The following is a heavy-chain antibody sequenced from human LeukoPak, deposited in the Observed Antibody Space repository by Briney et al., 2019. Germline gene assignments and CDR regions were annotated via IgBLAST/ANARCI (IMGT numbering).Heavy chain of an antibody. CDR1: GFTSSSYS. CDR2: ISSSSTYI. J-gene: IGHJ4*02. D-gene: IGHD3-3*01. Sequence: GGSLRLSCAASGFTSSSYSMNWVRQAPGKGLEWVASISSSSTYIYYADSVEGRFTISRDNAKNSLYLQMNSLRAEDTAVYYCARVSSSSRGGDSDFWSGYHEDFDYWGQGTLVTVSS. V-gene: IGHV3-21*01. CDR3: ARVSSSSRGGDSDFWSGYHEDFDY.